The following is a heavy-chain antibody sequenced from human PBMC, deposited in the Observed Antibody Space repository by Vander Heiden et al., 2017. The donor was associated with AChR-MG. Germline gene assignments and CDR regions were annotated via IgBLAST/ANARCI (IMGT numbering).Heavy chain of an antibody. CDR1: GGPFSSHA. D-gene: IGHD3-22*01. CDR3: ARETKYYDDSSGYDAFDI. V-gene: IGHV1-69*06. J-gene: IGHJ3*02. CDR2: IIPIFGTA. Sequence: QVQLVQSGAEVKKPGSSVKVSCKASGGPFSSHAISWVRQAPGQGLEWMGWIIPIFGTANYAKKFQGRVTITADKSTSTAYRELSSLRSEETAVYYCARETKYYDDSSGYDAFDIWGQVTMVAVSS.